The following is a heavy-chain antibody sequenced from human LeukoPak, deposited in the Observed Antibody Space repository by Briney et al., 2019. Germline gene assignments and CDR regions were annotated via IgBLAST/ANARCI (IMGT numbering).Heavy chain of an antibody. Sequence: SETLSLTCTVSGGSVHSGTYYWTWIRQAPGKGLTWIGSMYFNEHTEYNPTPASRVTTSIDTYQTQIPLPLNPVTAADTAVYYCARGIATGDPYSYFYYMDVWGKGTTVTVSS. J-gene: IGHJ6*03. CDR2: MYFNEHT. V-gene: IGHV4-61*01. CDR1: GGSVHSGTYY. D-gene: IGHD6-13*01. CDR3: ARGIATGDPYSYFYYMDV.